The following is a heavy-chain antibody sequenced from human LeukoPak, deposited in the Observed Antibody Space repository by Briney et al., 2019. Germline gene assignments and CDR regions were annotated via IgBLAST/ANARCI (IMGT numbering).Heavy chain of an antibody. J-gene: IGHJ4*02. CDR1: GFTFSSYA. CDR3: AKVLNYYGSGYFDY. D-gene: IGHD3-10*01. CDR2: ISVDGAIT. V-gene: IGHV3-23*01. Sequence: PGGSLRLSCAASGFTFSSYAMSWVRQAPGKGLEYVAVISVDGAITKYADSVKGRFTISRDNSKNTLYLQMNSLRAEDTAVYYCAKVLNYYGSGYFDYWGQGTLVTVSS.